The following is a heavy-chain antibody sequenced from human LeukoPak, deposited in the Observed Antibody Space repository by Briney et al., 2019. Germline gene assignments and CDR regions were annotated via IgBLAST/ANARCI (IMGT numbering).Heavy chain of an antibody. CDR3: ATISGPRGDY. Sequence: NTSETLSFTCTASGGSISSYYWSWIRQPPGKGLEWIGCIYYSGSTNYNPSLKSRVTISVDTSKNQFSLKLSSVTAADTAVYYCATISGPRGDYWGQGTLVTVSS. D-gene: IGHD3-10*01. CDR2: IYYSGST. CDR1: GGSISSYY. V-gene: IGHV4-59*01. J-gene: IGHJ4*02.